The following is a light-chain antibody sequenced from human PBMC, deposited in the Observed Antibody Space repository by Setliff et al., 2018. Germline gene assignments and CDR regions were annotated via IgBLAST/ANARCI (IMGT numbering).Light chain of an antibody. CDR2: DVN. Sequence: QFALTQPASVSGSPGQSITISCSGTSSDVGSYDLVSWYQQHPGTAPKLIISDVNNRPSGVSNRFSGSKSGNTASLTISGLQAEDEAAYYCCAYTGSSTYVFGTGTKVTVL. CDR3: CAYTGSSTYV. V-gene: IGLV2-14*01. J-gene: IGLJ1*01. CDR1: SSDVGSYDL.